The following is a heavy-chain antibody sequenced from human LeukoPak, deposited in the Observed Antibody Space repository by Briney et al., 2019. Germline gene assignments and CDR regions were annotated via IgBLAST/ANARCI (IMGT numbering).Heavy chain of an antibody. CDR2: ISGSGGST. V-gene: IGHV3-23*01. CDR3: ARDPKQQLHEGYFDY. Sequence: QPGGSLRHTCAASGFTFSSYALSWVRQAPGKGLEWVSAISGSGGSTYYADSVKGRFTISRDNSKNTLYLQMNSLRAEDTAVYYCARDPKQQLHEGYFDYWGQGTLVTVSS. J-gene: IGHJ4*02. CDR1: GFTFSSYA. D-gene: IGHD6-13*01.